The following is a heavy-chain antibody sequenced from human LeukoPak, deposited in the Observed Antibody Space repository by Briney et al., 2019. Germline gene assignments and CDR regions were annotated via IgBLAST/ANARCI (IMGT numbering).Heavy chain of an antibody. CDR1: GGTFSSYA. CDR2: IIPIFGTA. CDR3: AREGTTVTLYFDY. Sequence: SVKVSCKASGGTFSSYAISWVRQAPGQGLEWMGGIIPIFGTANYAQKFQGRVTITADESTSTAYMELSGLRSEDTAVYYCAREGTTVTLYFDYWGQGTLVTVSS. V-gene: IGHV1-69*13. D-gene: IGHD4-17*01. J-gene: IGHJ4*02.